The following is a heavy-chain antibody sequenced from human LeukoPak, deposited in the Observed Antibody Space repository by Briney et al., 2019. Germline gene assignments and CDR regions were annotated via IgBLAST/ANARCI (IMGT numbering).Heavy chain of an antibody. J-gene: IGHJ4*02. CDR3: AKGSGMATITSYFDY. V-gene: IGHV3-23*01. Sequence: ADSVKGRFTISRDNSKNTLYLQMNSLRAEDTAVYYCAKGSGMATITSYFDYWGQGTLVTVSS. D-gene: IGHD5-24*01.